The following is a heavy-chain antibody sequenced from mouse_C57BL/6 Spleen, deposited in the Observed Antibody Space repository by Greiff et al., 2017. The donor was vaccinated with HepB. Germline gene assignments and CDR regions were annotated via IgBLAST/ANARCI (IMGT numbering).Heavy chain of an antibody. CDR1: GFNIKDDY. J-gene: IGHJ3*01. V-gene: IGHV14-4*01. CDR3: TTRYYYGSSPFAY. D-gene: IGHD1-1*01. CDR2: IDPENGDT. Sequence: VQLKQSGAELVRPGASVKLSCTASGFNIKDDYMHWVKQRPEQGLEWIGWIDPENGDTEYASKFQGKATITADTSSNTAYLQLSSLTSEDTAVYYCTTRYYYGSSPFAYWGQGTLVTVSA.